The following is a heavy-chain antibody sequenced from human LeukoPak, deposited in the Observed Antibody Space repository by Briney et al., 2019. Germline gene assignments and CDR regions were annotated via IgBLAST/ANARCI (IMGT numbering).Heavy chain of an antibody. Sequence: PSQTLSLTCTVTGGSISSGSYYWSWIRQPAGKGLEWIGSIYYSGSTYYNPSLKSRVTISVDTSKTQFSLKLSSVTAADTAVYYCARTRAMSHPTFDYWGQGTLVTVSS. CDR3: ARTRAMSHPTFDY. V-gene: IGHV4-30-2*03. CDR1: GGSISSGSYY. J-gene: IGHJ4*02. CDR2: IYYSGST. D-gene: IGHD5-18*01.